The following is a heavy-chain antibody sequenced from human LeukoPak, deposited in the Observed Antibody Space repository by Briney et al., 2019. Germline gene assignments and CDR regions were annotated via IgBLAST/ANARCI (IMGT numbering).Heavy chain of an antibody. V-gene: IGHV4-39*07. D-gene: IGHD3-22*01. J-gene: IGHJ4*02. Sequence: SETLSLTCTVSGGSISSSSYYWGWIRQPPGKGLEWIGSIYYSGSTYYNPSLKSRVTISVDTSKNQFSLKLSSVTAADTAVYYCARADYYDSSGYYYAFHFDYWGQGTLVTVSS. CDR3: ARADYYDSSGYYYAFHFDY. CDR1: GGSISSSSYY. CDR2: IYYSGST.